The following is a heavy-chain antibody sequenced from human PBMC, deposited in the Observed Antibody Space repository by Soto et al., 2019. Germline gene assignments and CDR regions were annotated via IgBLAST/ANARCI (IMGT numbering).Heavy chain of an antibody. CDR2: LSGGGDST. CDR1: GFMFSSYA. J-gene: IGHJ4*02. D-gene: IGHD3-3*01. CDR3: ARDKRDLRFLEWSYYFDY. V-gene: IGHV3-23*01. Sequence: PGGSLRLSCAASGFMFSSYAMTWVRQAPGKGLEWVSALSGGGDSTYYAPTVRGRFAISRDNSKNTLYLQMNSLRAEDTALYYCARDKRDLRFLEWSYYFDYWGQGTLVTVSS.